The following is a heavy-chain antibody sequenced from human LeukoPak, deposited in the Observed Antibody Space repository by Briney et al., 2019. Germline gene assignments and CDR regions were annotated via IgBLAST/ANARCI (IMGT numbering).Heavy chain of an antibody. CDR2: INHSGST. V-gene: IGHV4-38-2*02. CDR3: ARHDIVGANFDY. Sequence: PSETLSLTCTVSGYSISSGYYWGWIRQPPGKGLEWIGEINHSGSTNYNPSLKSRVTISVDTSKDQFSLKLSSVTAADTAVYYCARHDIVGANFDYWGQGTLVTVSS. CDR1: GYSISSGYY. J-gene: IGHJ4*02. D-gene: IGHD1-26*01.